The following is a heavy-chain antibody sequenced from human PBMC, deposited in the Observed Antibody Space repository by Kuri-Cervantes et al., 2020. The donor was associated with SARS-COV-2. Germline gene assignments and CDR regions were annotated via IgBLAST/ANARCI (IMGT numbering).Heavy chain of an antibody. CDR1: GFTFTDHY. CDR2: INQDGSEK. Sequence: LSLTCAASGFTFTDHYMDWVRQAPGKGLEWVANINQDGSEKYYVGSVKGRFTISRDNAKNSLYLQMNSLRAEDTAVYYCASVSTMGVSLDWGQGTLVTVSS. CDR3: ASVSTMGVSLD. V-gene: IGHV3-7*02. J-gene: IGHJ4*02. D-gene: IGHD5-24*01.